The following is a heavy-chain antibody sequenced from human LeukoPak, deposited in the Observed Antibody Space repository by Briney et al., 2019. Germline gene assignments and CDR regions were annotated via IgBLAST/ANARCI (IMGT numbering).Heavy chain of an antibody. CDR1: GGSFSGYY. D-gene: IGHD1-26*01. V-gene: IGHV4-34*01. J-gene: IGHJ5*02. Sequence: SETLSLTCAVYGGSFSGYYWSWVRQPPGKGLEWTGEINHSGSTNYNPSLKSRVTISVDTSKNQFSLKLSSVTAADTAVYYCARGTWESRFDPWGQGTLVTVSS. CDR2: INHSGST. CDR3: ARGTWESRFDP.